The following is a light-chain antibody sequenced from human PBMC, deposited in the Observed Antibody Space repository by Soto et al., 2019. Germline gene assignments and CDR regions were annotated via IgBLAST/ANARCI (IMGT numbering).Light chain of an antibody. J-gene: IGKJ1*01. CDR2: GAS. CDR3: QQYNNWPRVT. V-gene: IGKV3D-15*01. CDR1: QSVSSN. Sequence: EIVMTQSPATLSVSPGERATLSCRASQSVSSNLAWYQQKPVQAPRLLIYGASTRATGIPARFSGSGSGTEFTLTISSLQSEDFAVYYCQQYNNWPRVTFGQGTKVEIK.